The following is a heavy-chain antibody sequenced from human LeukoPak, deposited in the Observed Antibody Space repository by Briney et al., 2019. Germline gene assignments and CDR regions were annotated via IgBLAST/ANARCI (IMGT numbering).Heavy chain of an antibody. D-gene: IGHD3-22*01. CDR1: GFTFSSYA. CDR3: TRLDDSSGYNYEGFDY. J-gene: IGHJ4*02. V-gene: IGHV3-73*01. Sequence: GRSLRLSCAASGFTFSSYAIHWVRQASGKGLEWVGRIRSKGNNYATAYTASVKGRFTVSRDDSKNTAFLQMDSLKTEDTAVYYCTRLDDSSGYNYEGFDYWGQGTLVTVSS. CDR2: IRSKGNNYAT.